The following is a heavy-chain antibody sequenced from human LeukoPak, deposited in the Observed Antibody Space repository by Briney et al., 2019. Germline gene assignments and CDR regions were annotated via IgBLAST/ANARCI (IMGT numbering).Heavy chain of an antibody. CDR3: ARARRDYYGSGSYYTIDH. CDR2: TYYRSKWYN. J-gene: IGHJ4*02. CDR1: GDSVSGNSAA. D-gene: IGHD3-10*01. Sequence: SQTLSLTCAISGDSVSGNSAAWNWIRQSPSRGLEWLGRTYYRSKWYNDYAVSVKSRITINPDTSKNQFSLQLNSVTPEDTAVYYCARARRDYYGSGSYYTIDHWGQGTLVTVSS. V-gene: IGHV6-1*01.